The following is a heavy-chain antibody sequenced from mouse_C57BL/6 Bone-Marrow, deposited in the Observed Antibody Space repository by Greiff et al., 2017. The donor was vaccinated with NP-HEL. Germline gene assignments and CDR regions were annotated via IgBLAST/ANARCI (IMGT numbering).Heavy chain of an antibody. CDR2: IHPSDSDN. D-gene: IGHD4-1*01. CDR1: GYTFTSYW. V-gene: IGHV1-74*01. CDR3: SIWETWFAY. Sequence: QVQLKQPGAELVKPGASVKVSCKASGYTFTSYWMHWVKQRPGQGLEWIGRIHPSDSDNNYNQKFKGKATLTVDKSSSPAYMQLSCLTSEDSAVYYCSIWETWFAYWGQGTLVTVSA. J-gene: IGHJ3*01.